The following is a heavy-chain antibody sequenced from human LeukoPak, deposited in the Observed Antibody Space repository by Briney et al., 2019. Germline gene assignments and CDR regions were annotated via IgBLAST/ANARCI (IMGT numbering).Heavy chain of an antibody. CDR1: GYPFSDYA. Sequence: GGSLRLSCAASGYPFSDYAMSWVRQAPGKGLEWVSTISDVGVNTDYADSVRGRFTISRDNAKDSLYLQMNSLRAEDTAVYYCARDNPGSGWTQCFDYWGQGTLVTVSS. V-gene: IGHV3-23*01. CDR2: ISDVGVNT. J-gene: IGHJ4*02. D-gene: IGHD6-19*01. CDR3: ARDNPGSGWTQCFDY.